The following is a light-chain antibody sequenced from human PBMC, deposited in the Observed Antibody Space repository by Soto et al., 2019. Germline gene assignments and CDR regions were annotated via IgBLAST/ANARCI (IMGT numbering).Light chain of an antibody. CDR2: KAS. V-gene: IGKV1-5*03. CDR3: QQYISFPHT. CDR1: QNIISW. J-gene: IGKJ2*01. Sequence: DIQMTQSPSTLSASVGDRVTITCRASQNIISWLAWYQQKPGKAPKLLTYKASSLESGVPSRFSGSGSGTEFTLTINCLQPDDFATYYCQQYISFPHTFGQGTKLEIK.